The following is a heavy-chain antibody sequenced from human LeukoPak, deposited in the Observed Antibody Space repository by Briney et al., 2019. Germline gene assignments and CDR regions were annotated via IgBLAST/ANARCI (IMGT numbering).Heavy chain of an antibody. CDR1: GFTFSSYG. J-gene: IGHJ6*02. Sequence: PGGSLRLSCAASGFTFSSYGKHWVRQAPGKGLEWVAVIWYDGSNKYYADSVKGRFTISRDNSKNTLYLQMNSLRAEDTAVYYCARDPQYSYGILGYYYYGMDVWGQGTTVTVSS. CDR3: ARDPQYSYGILGYYYYGMDV. CDR2: IWYDGSNK. D-gene: IGHD5-18*01. V-gene: IGHV3-33*08.